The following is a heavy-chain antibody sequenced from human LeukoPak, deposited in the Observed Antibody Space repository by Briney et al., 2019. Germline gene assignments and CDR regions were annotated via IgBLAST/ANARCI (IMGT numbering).Heavy chain of an antibody. CDR3: ARLIAGYYDSSGYS. V-gene: IGHV4-39*01. Sequence: SETLSLTCTVSGGSISSSSYYWGWIRQPPGKGLEWIGSIYCSGSTYYNPSLKSRVTISVDTSKNQFSLKLSSVTAADTAVYYCARLIAGYYDSSGYSWGQGTLVTVSS. CDR2: IYCSGST. J-gene: IGHJ4*02. CDR1: GGSISSSSYY. D-gene: IGHD3-22*01.